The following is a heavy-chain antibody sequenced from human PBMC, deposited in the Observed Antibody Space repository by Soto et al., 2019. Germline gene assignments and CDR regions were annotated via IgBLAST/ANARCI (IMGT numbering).Heavy chain of an antibody. V-gene: IGHV3-21*01. D-gene: IGHD3-3*01. CDR1: GFTFSSYS. J-gene: IGHJ4*02. CDR2: ISSSSSYI. CDR3: ARVDDFWSGYYQILDY. Sequence: GGSLRLSCAASGFTFSSYSMNWVRQAPGKGLEWVSSISSSSSYIYYADSVKGRFTISRDNAKNSLYLQMNSRRAEDTAVYYCARVDDFWSGYYQILDYWGQGTLVTVSS.